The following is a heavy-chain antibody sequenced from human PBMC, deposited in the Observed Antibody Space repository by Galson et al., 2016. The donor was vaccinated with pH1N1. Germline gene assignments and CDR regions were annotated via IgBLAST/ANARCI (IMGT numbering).Heavy chain of an antibody. D-gene: IGHD3-22*01. CDR1: GYSFTSYW. V-gene: IGHV5-51*03. J-gene: IGHJ2*01. CDR2: IYPGDSDT. CDR3: ARYPVTYYYDSSGYPDWYFDL. Sequence: QSGAEVKKPGESLKISCKGSGYSFTSYWIGWVRQMPGKGLEWMGIIYPGDSDTRYSPSFQGQVTISADKSTSTAYLQWSSLKASDTAIYYCARYPVTYYYDSSGYPDWYFDLWGRGTLVTVSS.